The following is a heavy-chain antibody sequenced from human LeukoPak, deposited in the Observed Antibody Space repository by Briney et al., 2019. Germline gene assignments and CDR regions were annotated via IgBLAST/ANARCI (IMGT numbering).Heavy chain of an antibody. CDR3: ARAARAYYYDSSGYYYFDY. J-gene: IGHJ4*02. CDR1: GYTFTGYY. CDR2: INSNSGGT. Sequence: GASVKVSCKASGYTFTGYYMHWVRQAPGQGLEWMGWINSNSGGTNYAQKFQGRVTMTRDTSISTAYMELSRLRSDDTAVYYCARAARAYYYDSSGYYYFDYWGQGTLVTVSS. V-gene: IGHV1-2*02. D-gene: IGHD3-22*01.